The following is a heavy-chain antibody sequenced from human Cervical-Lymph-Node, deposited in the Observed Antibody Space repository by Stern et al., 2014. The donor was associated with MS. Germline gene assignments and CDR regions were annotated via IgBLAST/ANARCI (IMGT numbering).Heavy chain of an antibody. J-gene: IGHJ4*02. Sequence: VQLVESGTEVKKPGASVKVSCKASGYTFTDYDVQWVRQATGQGLEWMGWMNPDNGNTVYAQKFQGRVTMTRDTPTSTAYMELSNLSFEDTAVYFCASEGFDYWGQGTPVTVSS. CDR2: MNPDNGNT. V-gene: IGHV1-8*01. CDR1: GYTFTDYD. CDR3: ASEGFDY.